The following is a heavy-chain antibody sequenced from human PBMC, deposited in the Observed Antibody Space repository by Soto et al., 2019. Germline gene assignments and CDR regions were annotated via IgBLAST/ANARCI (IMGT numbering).Heavy chain of an antibody. CDR3: ASGGWSYYYYYGMDV. CDR2: IYYSGST. J-gene: IGHJ6*02. V-gene: IGHV4-39*01. Sequence: SETLSLTCTVSGGSISSSSYYWGWIRQPPGQGLEWIGSIYYSGSTYYNPSLKSRVTISVDTSKNQFSLKLSSVTAADTAVYYCASGGWSYYYYYGMDVWGQGTTVTVSS. CDR1: GGSISSSSYY. D-gene: IGHD6-19*01.